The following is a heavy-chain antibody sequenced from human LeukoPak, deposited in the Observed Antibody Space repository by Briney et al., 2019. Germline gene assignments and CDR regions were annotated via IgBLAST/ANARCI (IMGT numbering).Heavy chain of an antibody. CDR2: IYPGDSDT. V-gene: IGHV5-51*01. CDR1: GYSFTSYW. Sequence: AESLKISCKGSGYSFTSYWIGWVRQMPGKGLEWMGIIYPGDSDTRYSPSFQGQVTISADKSISTACLQWSSLKASDTAIYYCARLTGVTTVTTHFDYWGQGTLVTVSS. D-gene: IGHD4-17*01. J-gene: IGHJ4*02. CDR3: ARLTGVTTVTTHFDY.